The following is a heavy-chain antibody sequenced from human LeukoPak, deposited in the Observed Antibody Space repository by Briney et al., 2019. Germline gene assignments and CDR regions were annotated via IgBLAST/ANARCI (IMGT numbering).Heavy chain of an antibody. Sequence: SETLSLTCTVSGGSISSYYWSWIRQPPGKGLEWIGYIYYSGSINYNPSLKSRVTISVDTSKNQFSLKLSSVTAADTAVYYCARVRYYFDYWGQGTLVTVSS. CDR3: ARVRYYFDY. J-gene: IGHJ4*02. D-gene: IGHD4-23*01. CDR2: IYYSGSI. CDR1: GGSISSYY. V-gene: IGHV4-59*01.